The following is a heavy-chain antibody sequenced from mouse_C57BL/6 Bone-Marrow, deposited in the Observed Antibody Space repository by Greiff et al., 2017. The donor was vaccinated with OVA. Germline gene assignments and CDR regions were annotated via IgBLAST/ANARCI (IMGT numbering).Heavy chain of an antibody. V-gene: IGHV5-4*01. J-gene: IGHJ1*03. D-gene: IGHD1-1*01. CDR2: ISDGGSYT. Sequence: EVKVVESGGGLVKPGGSLKLSCAASGFTFSSYAMSWVRQTPEKRLEWVATISDGGSYTYYPDNVKGRFTISRDNAKNNLYLQMSHLKSEDTAMYYCARDPPYYYGSSYGYFDVWGTGTTVTVSS. CDR1: GFTFSSYA. CDR3: ARDPPYYYGSSYGYFDV.